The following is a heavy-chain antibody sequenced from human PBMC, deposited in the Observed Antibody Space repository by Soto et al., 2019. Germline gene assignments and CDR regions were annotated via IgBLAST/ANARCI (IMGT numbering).Heavy chain of an antibody. J-gene: IGHJ5*02. CDR1: GGTFSSYA. V-gene: IGHV1-69*13. CDR2: IIPIFGTA. CDR3: ARGSDYDSSGYYYSWFDP. Sequence: SVKVSCKASGGTFSSYAISWVRQAPGQGLEWMGGIIPIFGTANYAQKFQGRVTITADESTSTAYMELSSLRSEDTAVYYCARGSDYDSSGYYYSWFDPWGQGTLVTVPS. D-gene: IGHD3-22*01.